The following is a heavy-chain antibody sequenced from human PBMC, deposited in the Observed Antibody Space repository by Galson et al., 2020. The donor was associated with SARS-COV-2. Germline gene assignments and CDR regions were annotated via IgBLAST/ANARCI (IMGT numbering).Heavy chain of an antibody. Sequence: SETLSLTCTVSGVSVSSGSYDWNWLRQPAGEGLEWIGRIYTSGSTNYNPSLKSRVTISIDTSKNQFSLKLRSVTVADTAVYYCAREGSYYSGFDYWGQGTLVTVSS. CDR1: GVSVSSGSYD. CDR2: IYTSGST. J-gene: IGHJ4*02. V-gene: IGHV4-61*02. D-gene: IGHD1-26*01. CDR3: AREGSYYSGFDY.